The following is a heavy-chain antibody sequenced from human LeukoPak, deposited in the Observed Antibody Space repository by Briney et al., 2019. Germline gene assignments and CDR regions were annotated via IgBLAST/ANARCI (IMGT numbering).Heavy chain of an antibody. CDR3: ARDPHVGVCSSTSCYSDAFDI. CDR2: IWIGQIYSRGFT. D-gene: IGHD2-2*01. J-gene: IGHJ3*02. Sequence: SETLSLTCTVSGGSVNSDTYRWGWIRQPPGKGLEWIGQIWIGQIYSRGFTEYNPSLKSRVTISVDTSKNQFSLKLSSVTAADTAVYYCARDPHVGVCSSTSCYSDAFDIWGQGTMVTVSS. V-gene: IGHV4-39*07. CDR1: GGSVNSDTYR.